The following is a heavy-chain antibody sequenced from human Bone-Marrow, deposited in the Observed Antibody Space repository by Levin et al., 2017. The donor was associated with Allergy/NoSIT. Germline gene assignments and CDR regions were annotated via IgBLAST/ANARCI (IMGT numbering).Heavy chain of an antibody. V-gene: IGHV3-21*01. D-gene: IGHD6-6*01. J-gene: IGHJ3*02. CDR1: GFSFSDYS. CDR2: ISHKGSWT. CDR3: ARISSSSVAFDI. Sequence: GGSLRLSCAASGFSFSDYSMNWVRQAPGKGLEWVASISHKGSWTYSAGSVRGRFTISRDNANNLLFLQMNSLRAEDTAVYYCARISSSSVAFDIWGQGTMVTVSS.